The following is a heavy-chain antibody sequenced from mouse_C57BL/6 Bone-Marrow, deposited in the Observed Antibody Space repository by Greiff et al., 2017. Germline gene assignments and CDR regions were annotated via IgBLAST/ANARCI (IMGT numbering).Heavy chain of an antibody. CDR2: IDPENGDT. CDR3: KGYAMDY. CDR1: GFNIKDDY. J-gene: IGHJ4*01. Sequence: EVKLQESGAELVRPGASVKWSCTASGFNIKDDYMHWVKQRPEQGLEWIGWIDPENGDTEYASKFQGKATITADTSSNTAYLQLSSLTSEDTAVYYCKGYAMDYWGQGTSVTVSS. V-gene: IGHV14-4*01.